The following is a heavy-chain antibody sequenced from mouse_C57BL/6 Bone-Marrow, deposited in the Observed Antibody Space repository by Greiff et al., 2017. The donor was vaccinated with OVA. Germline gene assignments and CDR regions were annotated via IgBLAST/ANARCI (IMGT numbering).Heavy chain of an antibody. CDR1: GYTFTDYY. Sequence: VQLQQSGPELVKPGASVKISCKASGYTFTDYYINWVKQRPGQGLEWIGWIFPGSGSTYYNEKFKGKATLTVDKSSSTAYMLLSSLTSEDSAVYYGERQGYGGSYAFAYWGQGTLVTVSA. V-gene: IGHV1-75*01. CDR3: ERQGYGGSYAFAY. D-gene: IGHD1-1*01. J-gene: IGHJ3*01. CDR2: IFPGSGST.